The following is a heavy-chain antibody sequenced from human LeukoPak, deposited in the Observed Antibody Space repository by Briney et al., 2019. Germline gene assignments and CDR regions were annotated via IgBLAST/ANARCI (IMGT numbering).Heavy chain of an antibody. D-gene: IGHD1-26*01. CDR1: GFTFSSYS. J-gene: IGHJ3*02. CDR3: AKDSAGAFDI. Sequence: GGSLRLSCAASGFTFSSYSMNWVRQAPGKGLEWVSSISSSSSYIYYADSVKGRFTISRDNSKNTLYLQMNSLRAEDTAVYYCAKDSAGAFDIWGQGTMVTVSS. CDR2: ISSSSSYI. V-gene: IGHV3-21*04.